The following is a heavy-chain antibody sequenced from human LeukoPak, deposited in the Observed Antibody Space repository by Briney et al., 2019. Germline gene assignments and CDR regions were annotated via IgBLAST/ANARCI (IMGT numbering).Heavy chain of an antibody. V-gene: IGHV3-48*03. Sequence: GGSLRLSCAASGFTFSSYEMNWVRQAPGKGLEWVSYISSGSTIYDADSVKGRFTISRDNSKNTLYLQMNSLRAEDTAVYYCARGSESYDYYSYGMDVWGKGTTVTVS. D-gene: IGHD5-12*01. CDR2: ISSGSTI. J-gene: IGHJ6*04. CDR3: ARGSESYDYYSYGMDV. CDR1: GFTFSSYE.